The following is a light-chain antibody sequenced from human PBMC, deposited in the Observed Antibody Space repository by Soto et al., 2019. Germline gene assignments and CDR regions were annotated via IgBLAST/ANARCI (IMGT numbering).Light chain of an antibody. CDR3: QQCATSLPIT. Sequence: EIVLTQSPGTLSLSPGERATLSCRASQSVSSSYLAWYQQKPGQAPRLLIYGASSRATGIPDRFSGSGSGTDFTLTISRLEPEDSAVYYCQQCATSLPITFGQGTRLEIK. J-gene: IGKJ5*01. V-gene: IGKV3-20*01. CDR1: QSVSSSY. CDR2: GAS.